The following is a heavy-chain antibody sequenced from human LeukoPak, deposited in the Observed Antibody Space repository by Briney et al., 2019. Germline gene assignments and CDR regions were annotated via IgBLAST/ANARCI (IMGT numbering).Heavy chain of an antibody. CDR1: GFTFSSYG. Sequence: GGSLRLSCAASGFTFSSYGMHWVRQAPGKGLEWVAVISYDGSNKYYADSVKGRFTISRDNSKNTLYLQMNSLRAEDTAVYYCAKITTTVVTPLPGAFDIWGQGTMVTVSS. CDR3: AKITTTVVTPLPGAFDI. V-gene: IGHV3-30*18. J-gene: IGHJ3*02. D-gene: IGHD4-23*01. CDR2: ISYDGSNK.